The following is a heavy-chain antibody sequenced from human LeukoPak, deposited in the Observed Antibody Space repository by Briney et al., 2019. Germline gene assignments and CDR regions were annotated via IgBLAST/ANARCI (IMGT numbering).Heavy chain of an antibody. Sequence: ASVEVSCKASGYTFTSYDINRVRRATGQGLEWMGWMNPNSGNTGYAQKFQGRVTMTRNTSISTAYMELSSLRSEDTAVYYCAIISVPAYINWLDPWGQGTLVTVSS. CDR2: MNPNSGNT. D-gene: IGHD2-2*01. CDR3: AIISVPAYINWLDP. J-gene: IGHJ5*02. V-gene: IGHV1-8*01. CDR1: GYTFTSYD.